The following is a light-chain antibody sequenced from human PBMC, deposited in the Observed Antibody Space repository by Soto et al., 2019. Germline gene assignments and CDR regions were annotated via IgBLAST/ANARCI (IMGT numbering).Light chain of an antibody. CDR2: GTS. CDR1: QSVISTY. J-gene: IGKJ5*01. Sequence: DIVLTQSPGTLSLSPGERATLSCRASQSVISTYLAWFQQKPGQAPRLLISGTSRRATGIPDRFSGSGSGTDFTLTVSRLEPEDFAVYYCKLYRTSSITFGQGTRLEIK. V-gene: IGKV3-20*01. CDR3: KLYRTSSIT.